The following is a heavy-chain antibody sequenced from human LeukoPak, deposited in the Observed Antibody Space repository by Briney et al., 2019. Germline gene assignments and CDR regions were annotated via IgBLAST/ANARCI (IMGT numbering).Heavy chain of an antibody. J-gene: IGHJ5*01. CDR1: GDSVSSNSAV. Sequence: SQTLSLTRAISGDSVSSNSAVWNWIRQSPSRGLEWLGRTYYRSEWFIDYAPSVKSRISINPDTSKNQFSLQLDSVAPEDTAVYYCARSSAGFDSWGQGTLVTVSS. D-gene: IGHD3-16*01. CDR3: ARSSAGFDS. CDR2: TYYRSEWFI. V-gene: IGHV6-1*01.